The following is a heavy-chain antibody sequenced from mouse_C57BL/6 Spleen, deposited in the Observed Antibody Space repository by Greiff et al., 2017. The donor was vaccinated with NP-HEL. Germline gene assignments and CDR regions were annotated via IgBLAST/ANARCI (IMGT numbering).Heavy chain of an antibody. V-gene: IGHV1-80*01. CDR2: IYPGDGDT. CDR1: GYAFSSYW. Sequence: QVQLQQSGAELVKPGASVKISCKASGYAFSSYWMNWVKQRPGKGLEWIGQIYPGDGDTNYNGKFKGKATLTADKSSSTAYMQLSSLTSEDSAVYFCARAGNHAYFDYWGQGTTRTVSS. D-gene: IGHD2-1*01. J-gene: IGHJ2*01. CDR3: ARAGNHAYFDY.